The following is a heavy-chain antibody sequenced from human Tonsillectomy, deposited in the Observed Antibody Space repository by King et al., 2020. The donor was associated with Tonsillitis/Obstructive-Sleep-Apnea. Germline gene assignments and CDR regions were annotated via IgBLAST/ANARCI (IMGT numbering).Heavy chain of an antibody. CDR2: INHSGST. CDR3: ARGRITIFGVVIHFFDY. V-gene: IGHV4-34*01. CDR1: GGSFSGYY. D-gene: IGHD3-3*01. Sequence: VQLQQWGAGLLKPSETLSLTCAVYGGSFSGYYWSWIRQPPGKGLEWIGEINHSGSTNYNPSLKSRVTISVDTSKNQFSLKLSSVTAADTAVYYCARGRITIFGVVIHFFDYWGQGTLVTVSS. J-gene: IGHJ4*02.